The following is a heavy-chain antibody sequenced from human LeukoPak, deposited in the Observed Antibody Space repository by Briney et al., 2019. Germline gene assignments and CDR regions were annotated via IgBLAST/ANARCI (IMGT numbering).Heavy chain of an antibody. J-gene: IGHJ6*02. Sequence: SEILSLTCTVSGGSISSSSYYWGWIRQPPGKGLEWIGSIYYSGSTNYNPSLKSRVTISVDTSKNQFSLKLSSVTAADTAVYYCARVGGTNYYYYGMDVWGQGTTVTVSS. D-gene: IGHD4-23*01. V-gene: IGHV4-39*07. CDR2: IYYSGST. CDR1: GGSISSSSYY. CDR3: ARVGGTNYYYYGMDV.